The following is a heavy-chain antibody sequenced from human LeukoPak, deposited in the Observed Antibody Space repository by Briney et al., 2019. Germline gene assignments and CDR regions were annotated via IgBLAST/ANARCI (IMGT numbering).Heavy chain of an antibody. D-gene: IGHD2-21*01. V-gene: IGHV3-7*01. J-gene: IGHJ4*02. CDR1: GFTYSESW. CDR2: VKEDGSEK. CDR3: ARGLGGADY. Sequence: GGSLRLSCEASGFTYSESWMTWVRQAPGKGLEWVASVKEDGSEKYYVDSVKGRFTISRDNARNSLYLQMNSLRAEGTAVYYCARGLGGADYWGQGTLVTVSS.